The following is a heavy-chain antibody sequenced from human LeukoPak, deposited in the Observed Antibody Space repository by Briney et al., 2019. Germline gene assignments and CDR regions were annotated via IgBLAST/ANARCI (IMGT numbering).Heavy chain of an antibody. J-gene: IGHJ4*02. CDR2: VKSKTDGGTI. Sequence: GGSLRLSCAASGFTINNAWMSWVRQAPGKGLEWVGRVKSKTDGGTIDYAAPVKGRFTISRDDSKNTLYLQMNSLKTEDTAVYYCVTERDDYWGQGTLVTVSS. V-gene: IGHV3-15*01. CDR1: GFTINNAW. CDR3: VTERDDY.